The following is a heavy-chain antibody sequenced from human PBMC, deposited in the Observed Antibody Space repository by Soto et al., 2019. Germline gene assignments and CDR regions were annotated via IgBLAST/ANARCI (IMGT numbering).Heavy chain of an antibody. J-gene: IGHJ4*02. Sequence: GGSLRLSCAASGFTFSSYSMNWVRQAPGKGLEWVSSISSSSSYIYYADSVKGRFTISRDNAKNSLYLQMNSLRAEDTAVYYCARFERQQLVLTPPDYWGQGTLVTVSS. CDR2: ISSSSSYI. V-gene: IGHV3-21*01. CDR3: ARFERQQLVLTPPDY. D-gene: IGHD6-13*01. CDR1: GFTFSSYS.